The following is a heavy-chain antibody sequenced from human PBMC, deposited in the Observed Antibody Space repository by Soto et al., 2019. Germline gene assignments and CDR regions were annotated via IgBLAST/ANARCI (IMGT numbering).Heavy chain of an antibody. CDR3: AKKGLGSLTTYCNSGDCHYAFDI. Sequence: EVQLLESGGGLVQPGGSLRLSCAASGFTFSNYAMTWVRQAPGKGLEWVSTISGGGDGTFYADSVKGRFTISRDYSRNTVYLQINSLRAEDTAVYYCAKKGLGSLTTYCNSGDCHYAFDIWGQGTMVTVSS. CDR1: GFTFSNYA. V-gene: IGHV3-23*01. D-gene: IGHD2-21*02. J-gene: IGHJ3*02. CDR2: ISGGGDGT.